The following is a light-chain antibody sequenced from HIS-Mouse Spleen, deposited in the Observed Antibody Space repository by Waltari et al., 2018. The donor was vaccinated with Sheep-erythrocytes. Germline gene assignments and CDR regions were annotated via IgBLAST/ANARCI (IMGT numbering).Light chain of an antibody. Sequence: QSALTQPASASGSPGQSITISCPGTSSYVWSYYLAPWYHQHPGKAPKLMIYEGSKRPSGVSNRFSGSKSGNTASLTISGLQAEDEADYYCCSYAGSSTPWVFGGGTKLTVL. CDR1: SSYVWSYYL. J-gene: IGLJ3*02. V-gene: IGLV2-23*01. CDR2: EGS. CDR3: CSYAGSSTPWV.